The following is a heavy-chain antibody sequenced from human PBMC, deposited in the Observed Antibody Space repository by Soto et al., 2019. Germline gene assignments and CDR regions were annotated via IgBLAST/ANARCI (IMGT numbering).Heavy chain of an antibody. CDR1: GFTFSDYD. CDR3: SIRYSSSTDY. D-gene: IGHD6-6*01. CDR2: ISSSGSTI. V-gene: IGHV3-11*01. J-gene: IGHJ4*02. Sequence: PGGSLRLSCAASGFTFSDYDMSWIRQGPGKGLEWVSYISSSGSTISYADSVKGRFTISRDNAKNSLYLQMNSLRAEDTAVYYCSIRYSSSTDYWGQGTLVTVSS.